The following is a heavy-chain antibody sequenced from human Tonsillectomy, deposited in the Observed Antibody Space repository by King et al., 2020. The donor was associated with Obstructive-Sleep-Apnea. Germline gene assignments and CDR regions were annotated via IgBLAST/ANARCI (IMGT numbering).Heavy chain of an antibody. CDR3: ARGGGAAMAAPFDY. CDR2: INHSGST. V-gene: IGHV4-34*01. J-gene: IGHJ4*02. CDR1: GGSFSGYY. D-gene: IGHD5-18*01. Sequence: VQLQQWGAGLLKPSETLSLTCAVYGGSFSGYYWSWIRQPPGKGLEWIGEINHSGSTNYNPSLKSRVTISVDTSKNQFPLKLSSVTAADTAVYYCARGGGAAMAAPFDYWGQGTLVTVSS.